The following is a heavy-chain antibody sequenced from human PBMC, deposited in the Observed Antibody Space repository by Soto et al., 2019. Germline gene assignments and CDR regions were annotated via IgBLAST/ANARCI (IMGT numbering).Heavy chain of an antibody. CDR3: AREIRQLDTMFFWSGYFDY. J-gene: IGHJ4*02. CDR1: GGSISSSSYY. D-gene: IGHD3-3*01. CDR2: IYYSGST. Sequence: SETLSLTCTVSGGSISSSSYYWGWIRQPPGKGLEWIGSIYYSGSTYYNPSLKSRVTISVDTSKNQFSLKLSSVTAADTAVYYCAREIRQLDTMFFWSGYFDYWGQGTLVTVSS. V-gene: IGHV4-39*07.